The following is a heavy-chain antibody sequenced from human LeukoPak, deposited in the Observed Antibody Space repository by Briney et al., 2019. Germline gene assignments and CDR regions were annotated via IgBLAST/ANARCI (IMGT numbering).Heavy chain of an antibody. V-gene: IGHV4-34*01. J-gene: IGHJ6*03. CDR2: INHSGST. D-gene: IGHD2-2*01. Sequence: PSETLSLTCAVYGGSFSGYYWSWIRQPPGKGLEWIGEINHSGSTNYSPSLKSRVTMSVDTSKNQFSLKLISVTAADTAMYYCARVGVQIVVVPAATTQTTYYYYMDVWDKGTTVTVSS. CDR1: GGSFSGYY. CDR3: ARVGVQIVVVPAATTQTTYYYYMDV.